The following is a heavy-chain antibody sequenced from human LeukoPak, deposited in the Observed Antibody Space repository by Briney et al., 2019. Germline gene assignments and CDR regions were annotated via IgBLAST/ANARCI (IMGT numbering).Heavy chain of an antibody. V-gene: IGHV1-2*06. J-gene: IGHJ4*02. CDR1: EYTFTDYY. D-gene: IGHD3-10*01. CDR2: INPNSGGT. Sequence: ASVKVSCKASEYTFTDYYIHWVRQAPGQGLEWMGRINPNSGGTNYAQKFQGRVTMTRDTSISTAHMELSRLRSDDTAVYYCARDLWYGSGSLGYWGQGTLVTVSS. CDR3: ARDLWYGSGSLGY.